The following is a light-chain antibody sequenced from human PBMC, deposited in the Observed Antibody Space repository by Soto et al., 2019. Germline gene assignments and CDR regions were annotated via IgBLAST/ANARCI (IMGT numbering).Light chain of an antibody. CDR3: QQYGSSPWP. CDR2: GAS. Sequence: EIVLTQSPCTLSWSPGERATLSCRASQSVSSSYLAWYQQKPGQAPRLLIYGASSRATGIPDRFSGSGSGTDFTLTISRLEPEDFAVYYCQQYGSSPWPFGQGSKVDIK. J-gene: IGKJ1*01. V-gene: IGKV3-20*01. CDR1: QSVSSSY.